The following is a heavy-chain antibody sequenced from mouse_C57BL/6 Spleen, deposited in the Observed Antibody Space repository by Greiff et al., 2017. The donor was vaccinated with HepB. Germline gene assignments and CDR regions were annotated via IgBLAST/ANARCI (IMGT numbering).Heavy chain of an antibody. V-gene: IGHV1-18*01. D-gene: IGHD1-1*01. CDR1: GYTFTDYN. Sequence: VQLQQSGPELVKPGASVKIPCKASGYTFTDYNMDWVKQSHGKSLEWIGDINPNNGGTIYNQKFKGKATLTVDKSSSTAYMELRSLTSEDTAVYYYARSRYYGSSYGYYYAMDYWGQGTSVTVSS. CDR3: ARSRYYGSSYGYYYAMDY. J-gene: IGHJ4*01. CDR2: INPNNGGT.